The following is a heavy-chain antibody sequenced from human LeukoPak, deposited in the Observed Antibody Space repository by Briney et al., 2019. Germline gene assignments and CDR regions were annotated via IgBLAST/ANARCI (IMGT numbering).Heavy chain of an antibody. CDR1: GDSISDYY. CDR3: ARHIIPVAGSGLDV. V-gene: IGHV4-59*08. Sequence: SETLSLLRTVSGDSISDYYWSWIRQPPGKGLEWIGYIHNSGRTTNIPSLKSRVTISVDTSKNHFSLKLSSVTAADTAVYYCARHIIPVAGSGLDVWGQGTTVTVSS. CDR2: IHNSGRT. J-gene: IGHJ6*01. D-gene: IGHD2-21*01.